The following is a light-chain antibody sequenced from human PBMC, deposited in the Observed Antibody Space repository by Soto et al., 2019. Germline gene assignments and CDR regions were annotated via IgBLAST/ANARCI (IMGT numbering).Light chain of an antibody. Sequence: EIMLTQSPTSLSLSPGERATLSCRASQSVSSYLEWYQQKPGQAPRLLIYGASTRATGIPARFSGSGSETEFTLTISSLQSEDFAVYYCQQYNNWPRTFGQGTKVDIK. CDR2: GAS. J-gene: IGKJ1*01. CDR3: QQYNNWPRT. V-gene: IGKV3-15*01. CDR1: QSVSSY.